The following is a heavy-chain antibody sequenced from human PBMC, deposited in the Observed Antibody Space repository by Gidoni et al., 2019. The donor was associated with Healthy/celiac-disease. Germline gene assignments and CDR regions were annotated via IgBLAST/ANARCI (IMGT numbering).Heavy chain of an antibody. J-gene: IGHJ4*02. CDR3: ARAYYYGSGSYYV. V-gene: IGHV3-7*04. CDR1: GFTFSSYW. Sequence: EVQLVESGGGLVQPGGSLRLSCAASGFTFSSYWMSWVRQAPGKGLEWVANIKQDGSEKYYVDSVKGRFTISRENAKNSLYLQMNSLRAEDTAVYYCARAYYYGSGSYYVWGQGTLVTVSS. CDR2: IKQDGSEK. D-gene: IGHD3-10*01.